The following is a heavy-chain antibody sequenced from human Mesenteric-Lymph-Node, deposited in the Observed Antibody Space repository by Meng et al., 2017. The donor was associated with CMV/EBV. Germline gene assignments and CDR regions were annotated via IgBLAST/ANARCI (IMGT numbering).Heavy chain of an antibody. CDR1: RFTFSNAW. Sequence: GSLRLSCAASRFTFSNAWMSWVRQAPGKGLEWVGRIKSKTDGGTTDYAAPVKGRFTISRDDSKNTLYLQMNSLKTEDTAVYYCTTEGLPGYAFDIWGQGTMVTVSS. J-gene: IGHJ3*02. CDR2: IKSKTDGGTT. V-gene: IGHV3-15*01. CDR3: TTEGLPGYAFDI. D-gene: IGHD2-15*01.